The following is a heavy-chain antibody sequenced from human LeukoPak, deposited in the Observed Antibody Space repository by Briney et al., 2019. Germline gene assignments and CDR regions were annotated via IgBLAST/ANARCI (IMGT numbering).Heavy chain of an antibody. CDR2: IIPIFGTA. V-gene: IGHV1-69*13. CDR3: ARSGFNRDGYNYAAMWDDPFDI. D-gene: IGHD5-24*01. CDR1: GGTFSSYA. Sequence: ASVKVSCKASGGTFSSYANSWVRQAPGQGLEWMGGIIPIFGTANYAQKFQGRVTITADESTSTAYMELSSLRSEDTAVYYCARSGFNRDGYNYAAMWDDPFDIWGRGTMVTVSS. J-gene: IGHJ3*02.